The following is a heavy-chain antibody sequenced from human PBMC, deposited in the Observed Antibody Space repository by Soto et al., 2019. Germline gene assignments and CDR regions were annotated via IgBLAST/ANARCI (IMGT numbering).Heavy chain of an antibody. CDR3: ARDDEYSGNGMDV. CDR1: GFTFSNYG. CDR2: ILNDGSNR. J-gene: IGHJ6*02. D-gene: IGHD3-10*01. Sequence: QVQLVESGGGVVQPGRSLRLSCAASGFTFSNYGMHWVRQAPGKGLEWVAVILNDGSNRYHADSVKDRFTNSRDNSKNMLYLQMNSLRAEDTAVYYCARDDEYSGNGMDVWGQGTTVTVS. V-gene: IGHV3-33*01.